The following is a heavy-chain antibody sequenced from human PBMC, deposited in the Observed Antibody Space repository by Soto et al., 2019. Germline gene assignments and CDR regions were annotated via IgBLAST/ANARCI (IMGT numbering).Heavy chain of an antibody. Sequence: GGSLILSCAASGFRFSDYSMNWVRQAPGRGLEWVSYISSSSFTIHYADSVEGRFAISRDNAKNSLYLQMNSLRVEDTTVHYLERDYNDFWSRNFDYWGQGALVTVSS. CDR3: ERDYNDFWSRNFDY. J-gene: IGHJ4*02. D-gene: IGHD3-3*01. CDR2: ISSSSFTI. V-gene: IGHV3-48*01. CDR1: GFRFSDYS.